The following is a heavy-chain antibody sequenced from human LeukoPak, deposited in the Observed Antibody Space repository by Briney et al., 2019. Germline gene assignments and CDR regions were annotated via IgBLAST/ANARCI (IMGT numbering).Heavy chain of an antibody. CDR2: IKQDGSEK. CDR1: GFAFSSYW. D-gene: IGHD1-7*01. J-gene: IGHJ5*02. V-gene: IGHV3-7*01. Sequence: PAGSLRLSCAVSGFAFSSYWMSWVRQAPGKGLEWVANIKQDGSEKYYVDSVKGRFTISRDNARNSLYLQMNSLRAEDTAVYYCARGQTTFDPWGQGTLVTVSS. CDR3: ARGQTTFDP.